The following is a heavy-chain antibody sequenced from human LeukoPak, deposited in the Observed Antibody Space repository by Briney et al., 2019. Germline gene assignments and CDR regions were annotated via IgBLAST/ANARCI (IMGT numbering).Heavy chain of an antibody. D-gene: IGHD4-17*01. Sequence: SETLSLTCTVSGGSISSSSYYWGWIRQPPGKGLEWIGSIYYSGSTYYNPSLKSRVTISVDTSKNQYSLKLSSVTAADTAVYYCARSYGDYLHYWGQGTLVTVSS. CDR3: ARSYGDYLHY. J-gene: IGHJ4*02. V-gene: IGHV4-39*07. CDR1: GGSISSSSYY. CDR2: IYYSGST.